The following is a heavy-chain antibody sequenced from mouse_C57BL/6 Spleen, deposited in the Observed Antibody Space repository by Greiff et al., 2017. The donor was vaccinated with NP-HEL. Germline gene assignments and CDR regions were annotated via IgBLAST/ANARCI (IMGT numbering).Heavy chain of an antibody. Sequence: QVQLQQPGAELVMPGASVKLSCKASGYTFTSYWMHWVKQRPGQGLEWIGEIDPSDSYTNYNQKFKGKSTLTVDKSSSTAYMQLSCLTSEDSAVYYCAREAMDYWGQGTSVTVSS. V-gene: IGHV1-69*01. CDR1: GYTFTSYW. CDR2: IDPSDSYT. J-gene: IGHJ4*01. CDR3: AREAMDY.